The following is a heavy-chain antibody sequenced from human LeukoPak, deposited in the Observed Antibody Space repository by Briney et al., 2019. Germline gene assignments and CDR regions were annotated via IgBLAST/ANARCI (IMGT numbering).Heavy chain of an antibody. V-gene: IGHV4-38-2*01. Sequence: SETLSLTCDVSGYSISSGHYWGWIRQSPGKGLEWIASMYNSGSTYFKPSLKSRVTISLDTPKNQFSLTLNSVTAADTAVYYCARHVYGRHQLQAYHFDYWGQGILVTVSP. CDR1: GYSISSGHY. CDR2: MYNSGST. D-gene: IGHD2-2*01. J-gene: IGHJ4*02. CDR3: ARHVYGRHQLQAYHFDY.